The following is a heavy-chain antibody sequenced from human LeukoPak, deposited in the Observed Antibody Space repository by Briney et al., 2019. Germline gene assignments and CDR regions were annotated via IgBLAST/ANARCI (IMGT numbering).Heavy chain of an antibody. CDR3: ARMLERGATSAGY. Sequence: GESLKISCKGSGYSFTSFWIGWVRQMPGKGLEWMGITYPADSNTRYNPSFQDQVTISADKSINTAYLQWSSLKASDTAMYYCARMLERGATSAGYWGQGILVTVSS. CDR1: GYSFTSFW. D-gene: IGHD1-26*01. CDR2: TYPADSNT. V-gene: IGHV5-51*01. J-gene: IGHJ4*02.